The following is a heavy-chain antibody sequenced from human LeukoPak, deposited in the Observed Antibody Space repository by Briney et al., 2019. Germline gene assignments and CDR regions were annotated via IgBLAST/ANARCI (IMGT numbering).Heavy chain of an antibody. Sequence: SETLSLTRAVSTSSFSGGYYWGWIRQPPGKGLEWIGNIYHSGSTSYNPSLKSRVTISVDTSKNHFSLRLRSVTAADTAIYYCARENEVMGTSGHWFDPWGQGTLVTVSS. CDR1: TSSFSGGYY. V-gene: IGHV4-38-2*02. D-gene: IGHD1-7*01. J-gene: IGHJ5*02. CDR3: ARENEVMGTSGHWFDP. CDR2: IYHSGST.